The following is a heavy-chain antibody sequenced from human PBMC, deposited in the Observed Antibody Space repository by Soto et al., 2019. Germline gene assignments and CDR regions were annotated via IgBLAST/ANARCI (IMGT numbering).Heavy chain of an antibody. D-gene: IGHD6-6*01. CDR2: INAGDGNT. CDR3: ARSIAASQERVLINWRHPYYMDV. CDR1: GYTFTSYA. J-gene: IGHJ6*03. V-gene: IGHV1-3*01. Sequence: ASVKVSCKASGYTFTSYAMHWVRQAPGQRLEWMGWINAGDGNTKYSQKFQGRVTITRDTSASTAYMELSSLRSEDKAVYYCARSIAASQERVLINWRHPYYMDVCGKGTTVTVS.